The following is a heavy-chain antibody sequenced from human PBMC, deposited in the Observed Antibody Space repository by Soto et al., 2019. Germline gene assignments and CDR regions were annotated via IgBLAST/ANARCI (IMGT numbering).Heavy chain of an antibody. D-gene: IGHD3-22*01. J-gene: IGHJ4*02. V-gene: IGHV4-59*02. CDR2: IYASGSP. Sequence: SETLSLTCTIAGGSVSAHYGSWLRQSTGQGLEWIGYIYASGSPYYNPSLRSRVTISADTSKNQFSLKLSSVTAADTAVYFCARRPRDRAPDFWVQGTLVTVSS. CDR1: GGSVSAHY. CDR3: ARRPRDRAPDF.